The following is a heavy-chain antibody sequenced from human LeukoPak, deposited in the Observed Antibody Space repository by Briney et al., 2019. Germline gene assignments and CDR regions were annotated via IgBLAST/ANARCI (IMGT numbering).Heavy chain of an antibody. CDR3: AGITYGSGSYVPDAFDI. V-gene: IGHV1-18*01. Sequence: ASVKVSCKASGYTFTSYGISWVRQAPGQGLEWMGWISAYNGNTNYAQKLQGRVTMTTDTSTSTAYMELRSLRSDETAVYYCAGITYGSGSYVPDAFDIWGQGTMVTVSS. CDR1: GYTFTSYG. CDR2: ISAYNGNT. J-gene: IGHJ3*02. D-gene: IGHD3-10*01.